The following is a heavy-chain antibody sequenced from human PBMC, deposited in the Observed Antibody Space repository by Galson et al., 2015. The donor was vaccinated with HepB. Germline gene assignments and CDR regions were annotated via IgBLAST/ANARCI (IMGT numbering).Heavy chain of an antibody. CDR1: GFSLSTSGVG. D-gene: IGHD6-13*01. CDR2: IHWDNER. J-gene: IGHJ4*02. CDR3: AHGRSSGILGWTFRY. Sequence: PALVKPTQTLTLTCTFSGFSLSTSGVGVGWIRQPPGKALEWLAVIHWDNERQYNPSLNGRLHITKDTSKNQVVLTVTNVDPADTATYHWAHGRSSGILGWTFRYWGQGALVTVSS. V-gene: IGHV2-5*02.